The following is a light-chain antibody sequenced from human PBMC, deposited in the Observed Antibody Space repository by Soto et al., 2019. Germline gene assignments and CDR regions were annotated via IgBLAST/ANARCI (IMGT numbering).Light chain of an antibody. J-gene: IGKJ1*01. Sequence: EIVLTQSPGTLSLSPGERATLSCRASQSVSSSYLAWYQQKTGQAPRLLIYGASSRATGIPDRFSGSGSGTDFTLTISRLEPEDFAVYYGQQYGSSPWTFGQGTKVEIK. CDR2: GAS. V-gene: IGKV3-20*01. CDR1: QSVSSSY. CDR3: QQYGSSPWT.